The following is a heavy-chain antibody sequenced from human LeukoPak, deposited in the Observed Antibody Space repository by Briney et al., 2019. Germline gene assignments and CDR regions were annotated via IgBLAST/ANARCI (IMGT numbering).Heavy chain of an antibody. V-gene: IGHV3-11*01. CDR1: GFTFSDYY. CDR3: ARDGSGQLGYFDY. CDR2: ISSSGATI. J-gene: IGHJ4*02. D-gene: IGHD2-15*01. Sequence: PGGSLRLSCAASGFTFSDYYMSWIRQAPGMGLEWVSYISSSGATIYYADSLKDRFTISRDNAKNSLYLQMNSLRAEDTAVYYCARDGSGQLGYFDYWGQGTLVTVSS.